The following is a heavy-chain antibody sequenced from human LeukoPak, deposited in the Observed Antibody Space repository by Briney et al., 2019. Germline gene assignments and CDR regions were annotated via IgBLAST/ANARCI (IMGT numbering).Heavy chain of an antibody. D-gene: IGHD6-6*01. Sequence: GASVNVSCKASGYTFSSCAINWVQQAPGQGLEYMGWIDTKTGNPTYAQGFTGRFVFSLDTSVSTAYLQISSLKAEDTAVYYCASPRPTNPYYYYGMDVWGQGTTVTVSS. CDR3: ASPRPTNPYYYYGMDV. CDR1: GYTFSSCA. J-gene: IGHJ6*02. CDR2: IDTKTGNP. V-gene: IGHV7-4-1*02.